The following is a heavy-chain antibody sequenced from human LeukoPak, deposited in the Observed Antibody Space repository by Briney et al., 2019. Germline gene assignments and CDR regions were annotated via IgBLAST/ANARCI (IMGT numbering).Heavy chain of an antibody. D-gene: IGHD3-16*01. CDR1: GYTFTSYA. V-gene: IGHV1-3*01. J-gene: IGHJ4*02. CDR3: ARADSMGEEDYFDY. CDR2: INAGNGNT. Sequence: ASVKVSCKASGYTFTSYAMHWVRQAPGQRLEWMGWINAGNGNTKYSQKFQGRVTMTRDTSTSTVYMELSSLRSEDTAVYYCARADSMGEEDYFDYWGQGTLVTVSS.